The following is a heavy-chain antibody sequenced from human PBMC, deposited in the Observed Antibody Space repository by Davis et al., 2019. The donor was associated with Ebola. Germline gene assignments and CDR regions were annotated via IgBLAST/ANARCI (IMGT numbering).Heavy chain of an antibody. V-gene: IGHV4-39*07. CDR3: ARGVYSGTFEAWGH. CDR2: ISYSGST. J-gene: IGHJ4*02. Sequence: SETLSLTCPVSGGSISSSSYYWAWIRQPPGKGLEWIGNISYSGSTYYNPSLKSRVTISVDTSQNQFSVKVTSVTAADTAVYYCARGVYSGTFEAWGHWGPGTLVTVSS. CDR1: GGSISSSSYY. D-gene: IGHD1-26*01.